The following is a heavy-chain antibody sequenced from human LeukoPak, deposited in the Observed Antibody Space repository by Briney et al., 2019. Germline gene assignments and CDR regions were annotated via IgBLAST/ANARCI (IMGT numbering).Heavy chain of an antibody. CDR2: MNPNSGNT. CDR1: GYTFTSYD. CDR3: AIGGYSYGPGDY. D-gene: IGHD5-18*01. V-gene: IGHV1-8*01. J-gene: IGHJ4*02. Sequence: ASVKVSCKASGYTFTSYDINWVRQAPGQGLEWMGWMNPNSGNTGYAQKFQGRVTMTRNTSISTAYMELSSLRSEDTAVYYYAIGGYSYGPGDYWGQGTLVTVSS.